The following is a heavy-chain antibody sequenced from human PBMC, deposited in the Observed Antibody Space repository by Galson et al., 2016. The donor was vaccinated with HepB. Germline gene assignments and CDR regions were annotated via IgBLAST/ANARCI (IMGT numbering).Heavy chain of an antibody. J-gene: IGHJ4*02. CDR1: GYPFTSYD. V-gene: IGHV1-8*01. CDR3: ARVEHCRGGTCSYRVDS. Sequence: SCKASGYPFTSYDVNWVRQATGQGLEWMGWMNPNSGNTGYAQKFQGRVTMTRNTSITTAYMELSSLRSEDTAVYYCARVEHCRGGTCSYRVDSWGQGTLLTVSS. CDR2: MNPNSGNT. D-gene: IGHD2-15*01.